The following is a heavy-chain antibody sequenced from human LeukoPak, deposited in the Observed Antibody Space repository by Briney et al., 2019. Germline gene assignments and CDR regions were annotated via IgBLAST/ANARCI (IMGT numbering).Heavy chain of an antibody. CDR1: GGFFSGYA. Sequence: EASVKVSCKASGGFFSGYAMSWLRQAPGQGLEWLGGVIPIYYITKYAQKFQDRVTITTDESTSTAYMELSSLKSEDTAMYYCARGKTWLEVDYWGQGTLVTVSS. D-gene: IGHD3-3*01. V-gene: IGHV1-69*05. CDR2: VIPIYYIT. J-gene: IGHJ4*02. CDR3: ARGKTWLEVDY.